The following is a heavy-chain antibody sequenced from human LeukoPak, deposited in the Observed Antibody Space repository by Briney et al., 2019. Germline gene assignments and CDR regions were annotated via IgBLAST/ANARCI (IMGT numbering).Heavy chain of an antibody. CDR1: GGTFSSYA. CDR2: ISAYNGDT. D-gene: IGHD6-13*01. V-gene: IGHV1-18*01. Sequence: ASVKVSCKASGGTFSSYAISWVRQAPGQGLEWMGWISAYNGDTNYAQKLQGRVTMTTDTSSSTAYMELRSLRSDDTAVYYCARAAAAGTAHFDYWGQGTLVTVSS. CDR3: ARAAAAGTAHFDY. J-gene: IGHJ4*02.